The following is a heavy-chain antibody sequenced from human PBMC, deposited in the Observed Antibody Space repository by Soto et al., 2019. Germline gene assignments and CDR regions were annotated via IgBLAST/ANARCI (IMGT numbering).Heavy chain of an antibody. J-gene: IGHJ4*02. V-gene: IGHV3-74*01. Sequence: EVQLVESGGGLVQPGGSLRLSCAASGFTFSSSWMHWVRQAPGKGLVWVSHINSDGSSTSYADSVKGRFSISRDNAKKTLYLQMSSLRAEDTAVYHCARGYDYGSGSYPSGYWGQGTLVTVSS. CDR1: GFTFSSSW. CDR2: INSDGSST. D-gene: IGHD3-10*01. CDR3: ARGYDYGSGSYPSGY.